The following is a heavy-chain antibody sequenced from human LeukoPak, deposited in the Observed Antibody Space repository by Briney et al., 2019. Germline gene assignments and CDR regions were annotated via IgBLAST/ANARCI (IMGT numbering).Heavy chain of an antibody. CDR3: AREVLWFGELSPDYYYGMDV. CDR2: ISAYNGNT. V-gene: IGHV1-18*01. CDR1: GYTFTSYD. J-gene: IGHJ6*02. D-gene: IGHD3-10*01. Sequence: ASVKVSCKTSGYTFTSYDVNWVRQAPGQGLEWMGWISAYNGNTNYAQKLQGRVTMTTDTSTSTAYMELRSLRSDDTAVYYCAREVLWFGELSPDYYYGMDVWGQGTKVTVSS.